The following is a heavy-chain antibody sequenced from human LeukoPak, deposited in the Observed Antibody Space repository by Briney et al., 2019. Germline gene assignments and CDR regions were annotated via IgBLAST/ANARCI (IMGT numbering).Heavy chain of an antibody. D-gene: IGHD2-15*01. J-gene: IGHJ4*02. Sequence: PGGSLRLSRAASGFTFSSYGMSWVRQAPGKGLEWVSAISGSGGSTYYADSVKGRFTISRDNSKNTLYLQMNSLRAEDTAVYYCAKGVDRIVVVVAANDYWGQGTLVTVSS. V-gene: IGHV3-23*01. CDR2: ISGSGGST. CDR3: AKGVDRIVVVVAANDY. CDR1: GFTFSSYG.